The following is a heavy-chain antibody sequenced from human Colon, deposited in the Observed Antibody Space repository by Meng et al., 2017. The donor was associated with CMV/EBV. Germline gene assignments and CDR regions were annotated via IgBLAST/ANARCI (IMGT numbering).Heavy chain of an antibody. CDR2: ISGSSEYI. CDR1: FSFNSCP. J-gene: IGHJ2*01. Sequence: FSFNSCPLFWFRHAPGKGLEWVSGISGSSEYIFYADSLKGRSAISRDNAENSLFLHMSSLRAEDTAVYYCARALYDSLTGYSRYFDLWGRGTLVTVSS. D-gene: IGHD3-9*01. CDR3: ARALYDSLTGYSRYFDL. V-gene: IGHV3-21*06.